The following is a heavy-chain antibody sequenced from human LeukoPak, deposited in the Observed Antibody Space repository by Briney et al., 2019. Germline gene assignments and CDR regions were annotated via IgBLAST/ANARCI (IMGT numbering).Heavy chain of an antibody. D-gene: IGHD2-15*01. Sequence: SETLSLTCTVSGGSICSYYWSWIRQPAGKGLEWIGRIYTSGSTNYNPSLKSRVTMSVDTSKNQFSLKLSSVTAADTAVYYCARHPGYCSGGSCSYFDYWGQGTLVTVSS. CDR3: ARHPGYCSGGSCSYFDY. CDR2: IYTSGST. J-gene: IGHJ4*02. V-gene: IGHV4-4*07. CDR1: GGSICSYY.